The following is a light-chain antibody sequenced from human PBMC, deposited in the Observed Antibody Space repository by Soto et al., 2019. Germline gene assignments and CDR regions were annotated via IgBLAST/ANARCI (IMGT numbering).Light chain of an antibody. V-gene: IGLV2-14*01. CDR2: DVS. Sequence: QSALTHPASVSGCPGQSIAISCTGTSNDVGGYNYVSWYQQHPGKAPKLMIYDVSARPSGVSNRFSGSKSDNTASLTISGLQAEDEADYYCSSYTSSNTVVFGGGTKLTVL. CDR1: SNDVGGYNY. CDR3: SSYTSSNTVV. J-gene: IGLJ2*01.